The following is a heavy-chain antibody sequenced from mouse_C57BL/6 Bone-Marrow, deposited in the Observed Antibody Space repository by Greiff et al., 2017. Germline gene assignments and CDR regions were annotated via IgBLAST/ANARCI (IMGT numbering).Heavy chain of an antibody. D-gene: IGHD1-1*01. CDR3: ARWEGDYYGTPYYFDY. Sequence: QVQLQQSGPELVKPGASVKISCKASGYTFTDYYLNWVKQRPGQGLEWIGWIFPGSGSTYYNEKFKGKATLTVDKSSSTAYMLLSSLTSEDSAVYFCARWEGDYYGTPYYFDYWGQGTTLTVSS. J-gene: IGHJ2*01. CDR2: IFPGSGST. CDR1: GYTFTDYY. V-gene: IGHV1-75*01.